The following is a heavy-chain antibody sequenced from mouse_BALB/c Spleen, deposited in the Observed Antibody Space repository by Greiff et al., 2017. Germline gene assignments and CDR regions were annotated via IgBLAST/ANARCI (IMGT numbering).Heavy chain of an antibody. CDR3: ARGSSGYVRNYFDY. Sequence: VQLQQPGAELVKPGASVKLSCKASGYTFTSYWMHWVKQRPGQGLEWIGEINPSNGRTNYNEKFKSKATLTVDKSSSTAYMQLSSLTSEDSAVYYCARGSSGYVRNYFDYWGQGTTLTVSS. V-gene: IGHV1S81*02. CDR2: INPSNGRT. J-gene: IGHJ2*01. D-gene: IGHD3-1*01. CDR1: GYTFTSYW.